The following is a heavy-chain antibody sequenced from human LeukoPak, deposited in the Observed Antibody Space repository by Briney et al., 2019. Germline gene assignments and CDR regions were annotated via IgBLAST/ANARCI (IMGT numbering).Heavy chain of an antibody. CDR1: GFTFSSYS. Sequence: GGSLRLSCSASGFTFSSYSMNWVCQAPGKGLEWVSSISSSSSYIYYADSVKGRFTISRDNAKNSLYLQMNSLRAEDTAVYYCARSFGEWLVPFDYWGQGTLVTVSS. J-gene: IGHJ4*02. CDR2: ISSSSSYI. V-gene: IGHV3-21*01. CDR3: ARSFGEWLVPFDY. D-gene: IGHD6-19*01.